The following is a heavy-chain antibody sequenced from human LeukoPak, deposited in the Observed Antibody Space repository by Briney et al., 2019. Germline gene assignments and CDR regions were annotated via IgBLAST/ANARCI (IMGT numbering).Heavy chain of an antibody. V-gene: IGHV3-11*04. Sequence: GGSLRLSCAASGFTFSDYYMSWLRQAPGKGLEGVSYISSSGSTIYYADSVKGRFTISRDNAKNSLYLQMNSLRAEDTAVYYCARAANYYGSGSYWYYYYMDVWGKGTTVTVSS. D-gene: IGHD3-10*01. CDR3: ARAANYYGSGSYWYYYYMDV. J-gene: IGHJ6*03. CDR2: ISSSGSTI. CDR1: GFTFSDYY.